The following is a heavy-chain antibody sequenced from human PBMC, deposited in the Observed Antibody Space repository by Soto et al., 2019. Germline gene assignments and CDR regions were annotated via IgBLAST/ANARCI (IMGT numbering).Heavy chain of an antibody. CDR1: GYTFTSYG. CDR2: ISAYNGNT. D-gene: IGHD3-16*01. CDR3: ARDSGVYHYVWGSSSLT. V-gene: IGHV1-18*01. J-gene: IGHJ5*02. Sequence: QVQLVQSGAEVKKPGASVKVSCKASGYTFTSYGISWVRQAPGQGLEWMGWISAYNGNTNYAQKLQGIVTMTTDTSLSTAYIELRSLRSDDTALYYCARDSGVYHYVWGSSSLTWGQGTLVAVSS.